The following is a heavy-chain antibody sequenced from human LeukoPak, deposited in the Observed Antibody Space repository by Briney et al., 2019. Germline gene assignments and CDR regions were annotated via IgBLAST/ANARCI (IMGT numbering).Heavy chain of an antibody. CDR1: GGSFSGYY. J-gene: IGHJ5*02. V-gene: IGHV4-34*01. D-gene: IGHD2-2*02. Sequence: PSETLSLTCAVYGGSFSGYYWSWIRQPPGKGLEWIGEINHSGSTNYNPSLKSRVTISVDTSKNQSSLKLSSVTAADTAVYYCARGWRYCSSTSCYRGNWFDPWGQGTLVPVSS. CDR3: ARGWRYCSSTSCYRGNWFDP. CDR2: INHSGST.